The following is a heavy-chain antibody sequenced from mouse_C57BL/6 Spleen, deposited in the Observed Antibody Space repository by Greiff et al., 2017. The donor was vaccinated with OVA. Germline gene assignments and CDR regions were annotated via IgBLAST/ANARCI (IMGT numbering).Heavy chain of an antibody. CDR1: GYSFTSYY. CDR2: IYPGSGNT. V-gene: IGHV1-66*01. CDR3: ARNYYDYDGFDY. D-gene: IGHD2-4*01. J-gene: IGHJ2*01. Sequence: QVQLQQSGPELVKPGASVKISCKASGYSFTSYYIHWVKQRPGQGLEWIGWIYPGSGNTKYNEKFKGKATLTADTSSSTAYMQLSSLTSEDSAVYYCARNYYDYDGFDYWGQGTTLTVSS.